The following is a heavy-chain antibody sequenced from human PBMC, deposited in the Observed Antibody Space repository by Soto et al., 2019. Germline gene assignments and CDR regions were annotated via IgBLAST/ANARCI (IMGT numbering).Heavy chain of an antibody. D-gene: IGHD1-1*01. CDR3: ARGVDWNDNWFDP. CDR1: RYTFTSYA. Sequence: ASVKVSCKASRYTFTSYAMHWVRQAPGQRLEWMGWINAGNGNTKYSQKFQGRVTITRDTSASTAYMELSSLRSEDTAVYYCARGVDWNDNWFDPWGQGTLVTVSS. V-gene: IGHV1-3*01. CDR2: INAGNGNT. J-gene: IGHJ5*02.